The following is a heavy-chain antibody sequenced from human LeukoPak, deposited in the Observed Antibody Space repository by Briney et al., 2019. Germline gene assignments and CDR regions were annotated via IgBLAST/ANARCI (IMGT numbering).Heavy chain of an antibody. CDR3: ASSRYCSSTSCLDFDY. V-gene: IGHV4-59*01. CDR1: GGSISSYY. J-gene: IGHJ4*02. D-gene: IGHD2-2*01. CDR2: IYYSRST. Sequence: KTSETLSLTCTVSGGSISSYYWSWIRQPPGKGLEWIGYIYYSRSTNYNPSLKSRVTISVDTSKNQFSLKLSSVTAADTAVYYCASSRYCSSTSCLDFDYWGQGTLVTVSS.